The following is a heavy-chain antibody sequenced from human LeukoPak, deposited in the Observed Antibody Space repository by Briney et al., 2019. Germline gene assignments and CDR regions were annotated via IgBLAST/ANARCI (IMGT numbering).Heavy chain of an antibody. CDR1: GGSISSYY. CDR2: ISSSVGSI. Sequence: LSLTCTVSGGSISSYYWSWIRQAPGKGLEWISYISSSVGSIYYADSVKGRFTISRDNARNSLYLQMNSLRAEDTAVYYCASHDYGVHFDYWGQGTLVTVSS. CDR3: ASHDYGVHFDY. J-gene: IGHJ4*02. V-gene: IGHV3-11*04. D-gene: IGHD4-17*01.